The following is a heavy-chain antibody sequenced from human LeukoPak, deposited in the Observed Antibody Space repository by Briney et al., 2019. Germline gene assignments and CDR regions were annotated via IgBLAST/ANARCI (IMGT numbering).Heavy chain of an antibody. V-gene: IGHV3-33*01. CDR3: ARDFSSTPED. D-gene: IGHD6-13*01. CDR2: IWYDGSNK. J-gene: IGHJ4*02. CDR1: GFTFSSYD. Sequence: PGGSLRLSRAASGFTFSSYDMHRVRQAPGTGLEWVAVIWYDGSNKFYADSVKGRFTISRDNSKNTLYLQMNSLRAEDTAVYYCARDFSSTPEDWGQGTLVTVSS.